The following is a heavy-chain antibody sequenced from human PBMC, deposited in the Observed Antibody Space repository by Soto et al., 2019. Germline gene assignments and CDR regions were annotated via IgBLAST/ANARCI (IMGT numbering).Heavy chain of an antibody. Sequence: QVQLVQSGAEVQKPGASVRVSCKASGYIFTNSYLHWVRQAPGQGLEWMGIINPSAGRTNYAQNVPGRVTMTADTSTSTVYMELSSLRSEDTAVYYCARETDILTGFVIDYWGQGTLVIVSS. V-gene: IGHV1-46*01. CDR3: ARETDILTGFVIDY. D-gene: IGHD3-9*01. J-gene: IGHJ4*02. CDR2: INPSAGRT. CDR1: GYIFTNSY.